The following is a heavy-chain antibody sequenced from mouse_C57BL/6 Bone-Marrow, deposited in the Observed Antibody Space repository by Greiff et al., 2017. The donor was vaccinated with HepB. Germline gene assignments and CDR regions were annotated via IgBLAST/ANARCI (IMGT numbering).Heavy chain of an antibody. V-gene: IGHV5-6*01. CDR3: ARCYDGYYFYYAMDY. J-gene: IGHJ4*01. D-gene: IGHD2-3*01. CDR1: GFTFSSYG. Sequence: EVQLVESGGDLVKPGGSLKLSCAASGFTFSSYGMSWVRQTPDKRLEWVATISSGGSYTYYPDSVKGRFTISRDNAKNTLYLQMSSLKSEDTAMYYCARCYDGYYFYYAMDYWGQGTSVTVSS. CDR2: ISSGGSYT.